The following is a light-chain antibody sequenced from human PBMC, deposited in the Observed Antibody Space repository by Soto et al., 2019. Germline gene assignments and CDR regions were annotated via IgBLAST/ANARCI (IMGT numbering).Light chain of an antibody. CDR2: DVS. CDR3: SSYASSSTLYV. CDR1: SSDVGGYNY. V-gene: IGLV2-14*01. J-gene: IGLJ1*01. Sequence: QSALTQPASVSGSPGQSITISCTGTSSDVGGYNYVSWYQQHSGKAPKLMIYDVSNRPSGVSNRFSGSKSGNTASLTISGLQADEVADDNSSSYASSSTLYVSVTGTKV.